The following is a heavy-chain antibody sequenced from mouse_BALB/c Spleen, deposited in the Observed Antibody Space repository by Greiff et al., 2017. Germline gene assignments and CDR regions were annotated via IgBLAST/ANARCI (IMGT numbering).Heavy chain of an antibody. CDR1: GFNIKDTY. V-gene: IGHV14-3*02. J-gene: IGHJ2*01. CDR3: ARGGVSGTPLFDY. D-gene: IGHD4-1*01. Sequence: VQLQQSGAELVKPGASVKLSCTASGFNIKDTYMHWVKQRPEQGLEWIGRIDPANGNTKYDPKFQGKATITADTSSNTAYLQLSSLTSEDTAVYYCARGGVSGTPLFDYWGQGTTLTVSS. CDR2: IDPANGNT.